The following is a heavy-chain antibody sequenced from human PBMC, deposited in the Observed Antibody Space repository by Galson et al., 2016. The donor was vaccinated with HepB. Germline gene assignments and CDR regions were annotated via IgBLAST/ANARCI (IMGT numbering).Heavy chain of an antibody. D-gene: IGHD3-3*01. J-gene: IGHJ5*02. Sequence: ETLSLTCAIYGGSFNGFYWSWIRQPPGKGLEWIGEINHSGTTSYNTSLKSRVTISVDMSKTQFSLKLTSVTAADTAVYFCARLRTIFGVVRPQHNWFDPWGQGTLVTVSS. CDR1: GGSFNGFY. V-gene: IGHV4-34*01. CDR3: ARLRTIFGVVRPQHNWFDP. CDR2: INHSGTT.